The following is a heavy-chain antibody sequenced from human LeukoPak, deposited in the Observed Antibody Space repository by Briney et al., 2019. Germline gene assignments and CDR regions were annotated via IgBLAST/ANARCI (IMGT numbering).Heavy chain of an antibody. V-gene: IGHV4-39*07. CDR2: IYYRGST. J-gene: IGHJ4*02. D-gene: IGHD6-6*01. CDR1: GGSISSSSYY. Sequence: TSETLSLTCTVSGGSISSSSYYWGWIRQPPGKGLEWIGSIYYRGSTYYNPSLKSRVTISVDTSKNQFSLRLSSVTAADTAIYYCARVHEGDISSYYFDYWGQGTLVTVSS. CDR3: ARVHEGDISSYYFDY.